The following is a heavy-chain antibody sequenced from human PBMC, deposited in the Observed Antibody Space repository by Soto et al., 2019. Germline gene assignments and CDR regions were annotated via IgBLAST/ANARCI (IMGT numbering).Heavy chain of an antibody. J-gene: IGHJ6*03. CDR1: GFSLSGYW. Sequence: EVQLVESGGGLVQPGGSLRLSCAASGFSLSGYWMHWVRQAPGRGLVWVSRIKSDGSSTSYGDSVKGRFTISRDNAKNTLYLQMNSLRAEDTAVYYCARGRYCSGGSCSDSFMDVWGKGTTVTVSS. CDR3: ARGRYCSGGSCSDSFMDV. V-gene: IGHV3-74*01. CDR2: IKSDGSST. D-gene: IGHD2-15*01.